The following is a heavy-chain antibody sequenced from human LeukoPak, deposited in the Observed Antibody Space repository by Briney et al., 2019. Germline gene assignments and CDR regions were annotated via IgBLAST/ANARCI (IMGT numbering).Heavy chain of an antibody. CDR2: IYYSGST. Sequence: SETLSLTCTVSGGSISSYYWGWIRQPPGKGLEWIGSIYYSGSTYYNPSLKSRVTISVDTSKNQFSLKLSSVTTADTAVYYCARRRITMVRGVIHYYMDVWGKGTTVTISS. CDR1: GGSISSYY. CDR3: ARRRITMVRGVIHYYMDV. V-gene: IGHV4-39*01. D-gene: IGHD3-10*01. J-gene: IGHJ6*03.